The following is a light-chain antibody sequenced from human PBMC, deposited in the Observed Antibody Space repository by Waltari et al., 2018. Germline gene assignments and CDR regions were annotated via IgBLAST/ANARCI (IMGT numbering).Light chain of an antibody. Sequence: EIVLTQSPGTLSLSPGERATLSCRASQRVSRYLAWYQQKPGQAPRLLIYDASIGASGIPDRFSGSGSGTDFSLTISRLEPEDFAVYYCQKYGTLPATFGQGTKVQMK. J-gene: IGKJ1*01. CDR3: QKYGTLPAT. CDR2: DAS. CDR1: QRVSRY. V-gene: IGKV3-20*01.